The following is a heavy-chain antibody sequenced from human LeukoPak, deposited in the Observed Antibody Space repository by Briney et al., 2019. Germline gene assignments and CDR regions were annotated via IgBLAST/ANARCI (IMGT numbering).Heavy chain of an antibody. CDR3: AREYSSGKLDY. J-gene: IGHJ4*02. V-gene: IGHV1-46*01. CDR2: INPSGGST. Sequence: ASVKVSCKASGYTFTSYYMHWVRQAPGQGLEWMGIINPSGGSTSYAQKFQGRVTMTRDTSTSTAYMELRSLRSDDTAVYYCAREYSSGKLDYWGQGTLVTVSS. D-gene: IGHD6-19*01. CDR1: GYTFTSYY.